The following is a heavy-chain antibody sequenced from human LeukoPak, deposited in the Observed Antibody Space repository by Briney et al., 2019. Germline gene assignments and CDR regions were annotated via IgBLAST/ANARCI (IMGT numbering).Heavy chain of an antibody. CDR2: ISSSGSTI. V-gene: IGHV3-48*03. J-gene: IGHJ6*03. D-gene: IGHD6-6*01. CDR1: GFTFSSYE. Sequence: GGSLRLSCAASGFTFSSYEMNWVRQAPGKGLEWVSYISSSGSTIYYADSVKGRFIISRDNAKNSLYLQMNSLRAEDTAVYYCARDRYSSSPYYYYYYMDVWGKGTTVTVSS. CDR3: ARDRYSSSPYYYYYYMDV.